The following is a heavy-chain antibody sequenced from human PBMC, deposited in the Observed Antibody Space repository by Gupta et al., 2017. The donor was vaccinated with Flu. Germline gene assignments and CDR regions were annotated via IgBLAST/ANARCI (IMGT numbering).Heavy chain of an antibody. V-gene: IGHV1-69*01. CDR2: IIPVFGPT. D-gene: IGHD2-15*01. Sequence: QVQLVQSGAEVKKPGSSVKVSCKASGVTFSSYAINWVRQAPGQGLEWMGGIIPVFGPTNYAKKFQGRVTITADESTSKAYMELSSLGSEDTAVYYCARKGGGHCSGGTCYSFDYWGQGTLVTVSS. J-gene: IGHJ4*02. CDR3: ARKGGGHCSGGTCYSFDY. CDR1: GVTFSSYA.